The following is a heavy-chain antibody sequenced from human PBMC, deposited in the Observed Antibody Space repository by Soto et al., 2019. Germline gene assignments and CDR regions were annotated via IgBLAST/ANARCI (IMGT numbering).Heavy chain of an antibody. Sequence: QLQLQESGPGLVKPSETLSLTCTVSGGSISSCSYYWGWIRQPPGKGLEWIGRIYYSGSPYYHPSLKNRVTISVDTSKNQFSLTVRDVAAADTAVYYCARLGFPEIAEAAAFDIWGQGTMATVSS. CDR3: ARLGFPEIAEAAAFDI. J-gene: IGHJ3*02. CDR1: GGSISSCSYY. CDR2: IYYSGSP. V-gene: IGHV4-39*01. D-gene: IGHD6-13*01.